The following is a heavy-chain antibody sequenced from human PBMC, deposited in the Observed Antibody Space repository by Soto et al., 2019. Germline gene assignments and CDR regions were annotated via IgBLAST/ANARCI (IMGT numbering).Heavy chain of an antibody. CDR3: ARVTGYYSVDY. CDR2: INAGNGNT. CDR1: GYTFTSYA. D-gene: IGHD3-22*01. J-gene: IGHJ4*02. V-gene: IGHV1-3*05. Sequence: QVQLVQSGAEEKKPGASVKVSCKASGYTFTSYAMHWVRQAPGQRLEWMGWINAGNGNTKYSQKFQGRVTITRDTSASSAYMELSSLRSEDTAVYCCARVTGYYSVDYWGQGTLVTVSS.